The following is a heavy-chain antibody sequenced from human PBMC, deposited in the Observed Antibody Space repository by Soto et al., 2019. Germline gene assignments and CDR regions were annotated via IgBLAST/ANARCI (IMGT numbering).Heavy chain of an antibody. V-gene: IGHV1-69*04. CDR1: GGTFSSYT. CDR3: ARDCSSTSCYTGDAFDI. Sequence: ASVKVSCKASGGTFSSYTISWVRQAPGQGLEWKGRIIPILGIANYAQKFQGRVTITADKSTSTAYMELSSLRSEDTALYYCARDCSSTSCYTGDAFDIWGQGTMVTVSS. J-gene: IGHJ3*02. CDR2: IIPILGIA. D-gene: IGHD2-2*02.